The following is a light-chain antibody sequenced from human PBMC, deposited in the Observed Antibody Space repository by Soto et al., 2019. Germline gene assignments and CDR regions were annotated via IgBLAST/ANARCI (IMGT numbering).Light chain of an antibody. CDR2: LNS. Sequence: EIVMTQSPLSLPVTPGEPASISCRSSQSLLHSNGYNYLDWYLQRPGQSPQLLIYLNSRRASGVPDRFSGSGSGTDFTLKISRVEAEDIGVYYCMQALQTPTTFGPGTKVDI. V-gene: IGKV2-28*01. CDR1: QSLLHSNGYNY. CDR3: MQALQTPTT. J-gene: IGKJ3*01.